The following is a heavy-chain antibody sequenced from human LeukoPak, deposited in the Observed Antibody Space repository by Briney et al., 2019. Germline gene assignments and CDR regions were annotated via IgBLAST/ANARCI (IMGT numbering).Heavy chain of an antibody. Sequence: PSETLSLTCAVYGGSFSGYYWSWIRQPPGKGLEWIGEINHSGSTNYNPSLKSRVTISVDTSKNQFSLKLSSVTAADTAVYYCARGAGGGSGSYFSGYWGQGTLATVSS. CDR3: ARGAGGGSGSYFSGY. J-gene: IGHJ4*02. CDR2: INHSGST. D-gene: IGHD3-10*01. V-gene: IGHV4-34*01. CDR1: GGSFSGYY.